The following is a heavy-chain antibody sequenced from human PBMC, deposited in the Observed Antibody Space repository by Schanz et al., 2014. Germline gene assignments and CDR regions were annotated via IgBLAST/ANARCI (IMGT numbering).Heavy chain of an antibody. Sequence: QVQLQESGPGVVKPSQTLSLTCTVSGGSINSDAFYWTWIRQHPGKDLEWVVYIYYSGSTSFNPSLKSRLTMSVDTVKNQFSLRLSAVTAADTAVYYCARHEGIPCYPMDVWGHGTPVTVSS. CDR2: IYYSGST. J-gene: IGHJ6*02. D-gene: IGHD2-15*01. V-gene: IGHV4-31*03. CDR3: ARHEGIPCYPMDV. CDR1: GGSINSDAFY.